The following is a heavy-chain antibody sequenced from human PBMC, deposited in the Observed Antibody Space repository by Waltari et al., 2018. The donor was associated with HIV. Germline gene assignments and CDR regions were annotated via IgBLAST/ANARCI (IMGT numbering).Heavy chain of an antibody. J-gene: IGHJ4*02. CDR1: GGSISSSSYY. V-gene: IGHV4-39*07. D-gene: IGHD3-22*01. CDR3: ARSPYYYDSSGYLTLFDY. Sequence: QLQLQESGPGLVKPSETLSLTCTVSGGSISSSSYYWGWIRQPPGKGLEWIGSIYYSGSTYYNPSLKSRVTIPVDTSKNQFSLKLSSVTAADTAVYYCARSPYYYDSSGYLTLFDYWGQGTLVTVSS. CDR2: IYYSGST.